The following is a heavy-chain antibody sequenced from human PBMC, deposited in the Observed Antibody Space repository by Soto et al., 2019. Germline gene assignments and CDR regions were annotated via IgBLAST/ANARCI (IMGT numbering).Heavy chain of an antibody. Sequence: SETLSLTCTVSGGSISSSSYYWGWIRQPPGKGLEWIGSIYYSGSTYYNPSLKSRVTISVDTSKNQFSLKLSSVTAADTAVYYCARPGGYKRGYGMDVWAKGPRSPSP. CDR1: GGSISSSSYY. CDR3: ARPGGYKRGYGMDV. D-gene: IGHD5-12*01. CDR2: IYYSGST. V-gene: IGHV4-39*01. J-gene: IGHJ6*02.